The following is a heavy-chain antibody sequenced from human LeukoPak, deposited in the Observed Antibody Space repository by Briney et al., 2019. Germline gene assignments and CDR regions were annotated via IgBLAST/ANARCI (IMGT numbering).Heavy chain of an antibody. CDR3: AKGRCSGCYDGMDV. V-gene: IGHV3-30-3*01. CDR1: GFTFSSYA. CDR2: ISYDGSNK. D-gene: IGHD6-19*01. Sequence: PGGSLRLSCAASGFTFSSYAMHWVRQAPGKGLEWVAVISYDGSNKYYADSVKGRFTISRDNSKNTLYLQMNSVRAEDTAVYYCAKGRCSGCYDGMDVWGQGTTVTVSS. J-gene: IGHJ6*02.